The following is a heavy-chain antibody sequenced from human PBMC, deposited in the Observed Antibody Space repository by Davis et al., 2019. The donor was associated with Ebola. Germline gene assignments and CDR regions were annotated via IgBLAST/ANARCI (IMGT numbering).Heavy chain of an antibody. J-gene: IGHJ4*02. D-gene: IGHD1-1*01. CDR3: GKGKLEEMDS. V-gene: IGHV1-46*01. Sequence: ASVKVSCKASGYRFTSYYMHWARQAPGHGLEWMGTINTSDGFTSYAQEFQGRVTMTRDTSTSTVYMDLRSLRSEDTAVYYCGKGKLEEMDSWGQGTLVTVPS. CDR2: INTSDGFT. CDR1: GYRFTSYY.